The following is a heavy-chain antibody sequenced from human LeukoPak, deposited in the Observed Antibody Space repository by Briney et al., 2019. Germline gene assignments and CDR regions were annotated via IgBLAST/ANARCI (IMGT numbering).Heavy chain of an antibody. J-gene: IGHJ4*02. CDR1: GFTFSSYA. Sequence: GRSLRLSCAASGFTFSSYAMSWVRQAPGKGLEWVSAISGSGGSTYYADSVKGRFTISRDNSKNTLYLQMNSLRAEDTAVYYCAKGSGFWSGYYKFDYWGQGTLVAVSS. CDR2: ISGSGGST. D-gene: IGHD3-3*01. V-gene: IGHV3-23*01. CDR3: AKGSGFWSGYYKFDY.